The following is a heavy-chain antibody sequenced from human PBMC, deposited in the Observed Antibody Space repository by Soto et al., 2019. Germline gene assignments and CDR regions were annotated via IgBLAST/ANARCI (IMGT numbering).Heavy chain of an antibody. J-gene: IGHJ6*02. Sequence: GASLKISCKGSGYSFTSYWIGWVRQMPGKGLEWMGIIYPGDSDTRYSPPFQGQVTISADKSISTAYLQWSSLKASDTAMYYCARPASTDILTGYDYYYYGMDVWGQGTTVTVSS. CDR3: ARPASTDILTGYDYYYYGMDV. CDR1: GYSFTSYW. CDR2: IYPGDSDT. V-gene: IGHV5-51*01. D-gene: IGHD3-9*01.